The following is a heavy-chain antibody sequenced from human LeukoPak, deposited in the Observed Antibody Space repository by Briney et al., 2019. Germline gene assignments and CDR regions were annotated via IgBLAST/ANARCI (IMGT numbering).Heavy chain of an antibody. CDR3: ARGEYDSGSKYDY. D-gene: IGHD3-10*01. CDR1: GSSISGYY. Sequence: SETLSLTCSVSGSSISGYYWSWIRQPPGKGLEWIGYMYYTGSTNYNPCLKSRATISVDTSKNQVSLKLSSVAAADTAVYYCARGEYDSGSKYDYWGQGTLVTVST. CDR2: MYYTGST. V-gene: IGHV4-59*01. J-gene: IGHJ4*02.